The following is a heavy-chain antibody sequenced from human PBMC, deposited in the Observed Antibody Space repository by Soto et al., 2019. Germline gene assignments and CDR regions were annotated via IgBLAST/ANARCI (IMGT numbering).Heavy chain of an antibody. Sequence: PGWSLRLSCAASGFTFSSYAMSLVRQAPGKGLEWVSSISGSGGSTYYADSVKGRFTISRDNSKNTLYLQMNSLRAEDTAVYYCAKDLVTTVTTGAAPDNYYYYYGMDVWGEGTTVTVSS. D-gene: IGHD4-4*01. J-gene: IGHJ6*04. CDR3: AKDLVTTVTTGAAPDNYYYYYGMDV. CDR2: ISGSGGST. CDR1: GFTFSSYA. V-gene: IGHV3-23*01.